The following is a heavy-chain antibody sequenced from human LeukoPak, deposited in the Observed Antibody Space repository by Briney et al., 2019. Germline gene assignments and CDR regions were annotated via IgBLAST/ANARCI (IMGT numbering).Heavy chain of an antibody. CDR3: ARVLLWFGDFSVKAFDI. Sequence: GSLRLSCAASGFTFSSYWMSWVRQPPGKGLEWIGSIYYSGSTYYNPSLKSRITISVDTFRSQVSLKMRSVTAADTAVYYCARVLLWFGDFSVKAFDIWGQGTMVTVSS. CDR2: IYYSGST. V-gene: IGHV4-39*01. J-gene: IGHJ3*02. D-gene: IGHD3-10*01. CDR1: GFTFSSYW.